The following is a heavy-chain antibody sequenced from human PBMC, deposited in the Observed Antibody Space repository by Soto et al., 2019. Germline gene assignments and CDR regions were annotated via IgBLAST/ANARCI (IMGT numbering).Heavy chain of an antibody. CDR2: TYYRSKWYN. J-gene: IGHJ6*02. D-gene: IGHD6-19*01. V-gene: IGHV6-1*01. Sequence: SQTLSLTCAISGDSVSSNSAAWNWIRQSPSRGLEWLGRTYYRSKWYNDYAVSVKSRITINPDTSKNQFSLQLNSVTPEDTAVYYCASQAVAGSTAHIYYYYGMDVWGQGTTVTVSS. CDR3: ASQAVAGSTAHIYYYYGMDV. CDR1: GDSVSSNSAA.